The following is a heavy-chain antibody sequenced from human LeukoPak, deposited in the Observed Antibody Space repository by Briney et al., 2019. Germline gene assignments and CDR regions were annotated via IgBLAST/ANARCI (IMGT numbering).Heavy chain of an antibody. V-gene: IGHV4-4*07. J-gene: IGHJ6*02. CDR2: IYSSGST. CDR3: ARGRLGVDFYRGLDV. CDR1: SGSISNYY. Sequence: SETLSLTCTVSSGSISNYYWNWIRQPAGKGLEWIGRIYSSGSTNYNPSLKSRVTMSVDTSKNQFSLKLRSVTAADTAVYYCARGRLGVDFYRGLDVWGQGTTVTVSS. D-gene: IGHD6-6*01.